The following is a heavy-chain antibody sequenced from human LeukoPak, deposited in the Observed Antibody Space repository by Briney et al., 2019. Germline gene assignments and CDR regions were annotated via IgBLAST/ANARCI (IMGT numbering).Heavy chain of an antibody. CDR3: ARDLLGGSSGWYWNLDL. Sequence: SQTLSLTCTVSGGSISSGGYYWSWIRQPPGKGLEWIGYIYHSGSTYYNPSLKSRVTISVDRSKNQFSLRLSSVTAADTAVYYCARDLLGGSSGWYWNLDLWGRGTLVIVSS. CDR1: GGSISSGGYY. J-gene: IGHJ2*01. CDR2: IYHSGST. V-gene: IGHV4-30-2*01. D-gene: IGHD6-19*01.